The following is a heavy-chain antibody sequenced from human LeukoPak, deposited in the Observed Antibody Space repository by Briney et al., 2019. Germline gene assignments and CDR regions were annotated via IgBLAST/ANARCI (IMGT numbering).Heavy chain of an antibody. V-gene: IGHV3-33*08. J-gene: IGHJ5*02. CDR3: ARDARIAAAGFDP. CDR2: IWYDGSNK. Sequence: LSLTCAVYGGSFSGYYWSWIRQPPGKGLEWVAVIWYDGSNKYYADSVKGRFTISRDNSKNTLYLQMNSLRAEDTAVYYCARDARIAAAGFDPWGQGTLVTVSS. CDR1: GGSFSGYY. D-gene: IGHD6-13*01.